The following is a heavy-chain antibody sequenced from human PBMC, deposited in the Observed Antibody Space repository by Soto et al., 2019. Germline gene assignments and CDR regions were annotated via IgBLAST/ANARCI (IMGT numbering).Heavy chain of an antibody. V-gene: IGHV3-23*01. D-gene: IGHD3-9*01. CDR2: VSGGGGST. CDR1: GFSFAGYA. Sequence: EVYLSESGGGLVQPGGSLRLSCAASGFSFAGYAVAWVRQAPGKGLEWVSTVSGGGGSTYYADSVKGRFTISRDNSGNTVYLQMHSLNAGDTALYYCAKTESFNGYYNAFDSWGQATRVTVSS. CDR3: AKTESFNGYYNAFDS. J-gene: IGHJ4*02.